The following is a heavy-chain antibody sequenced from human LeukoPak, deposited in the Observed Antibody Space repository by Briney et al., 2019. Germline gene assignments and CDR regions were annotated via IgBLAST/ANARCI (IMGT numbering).Heavy chain of an antibody. CDR3: ARGGYSSSFGYYYYYMDV. Sequence: GGSLRLSRAASGFTFSDYYMSWIRQAPGKGLEWVSYISSSGSTIYYADSVKGRFTISRDNAKNSLYLQMNSLRAEDTAVYYCARGGYSSSFGYYYYYMDVWGKGTTVTVSS. CDR1: GFTFSDYY. V-gene: IGHV3-11*01. D-gene: IGHD6-6*01. J-gene: IGHJ6*03. CDR2: ISSSGSTI.